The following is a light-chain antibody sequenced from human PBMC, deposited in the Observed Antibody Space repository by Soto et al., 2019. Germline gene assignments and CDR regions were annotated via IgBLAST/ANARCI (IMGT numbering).Light chain of an antibody. Sequence: EIVMTQSPATLSVSPGERVTLSCRASQSVSSNLAWYQQKPGQAPRLLIYGASTRATGIPARFSGSGSGTEFTLTISSLQSEDVAVYYCQQYHNWPPFTFGQGTKLEIK. V-gene: IGKV3-15*01. CDR2: GAS. J-gene: IGKJ2*01. CDR3: QQYHNWPPFT. CDR1: QSVSSN.